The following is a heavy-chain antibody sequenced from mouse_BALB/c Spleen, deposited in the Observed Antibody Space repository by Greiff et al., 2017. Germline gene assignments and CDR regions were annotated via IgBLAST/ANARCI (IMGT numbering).Heavy chain of an antibody. J-gene: IGHJ3*01. CDR3: ARERRLAY. V-gene: IGHV5-17*03. Sequence: EVMLVESGGGLVQPGGSRKLSCAASGFTFSSFGMHWVRQAPEKGLEWVAYISSGSSTIYYADTVKGRFTISRDNAKNNLYLQMSSLKSEDTAMYYCARERRLAYWGQGTLVTVSA. CDR1: GFTFSSFG. CDR2: ISSGSSTI.